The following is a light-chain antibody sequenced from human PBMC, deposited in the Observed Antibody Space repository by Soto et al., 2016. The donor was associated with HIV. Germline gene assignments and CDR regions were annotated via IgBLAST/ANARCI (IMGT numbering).Light chain of an antibody. Sequence: DIQMTQSPSTLSASVGDRVTITCRASQSISTWLAWYQQKPGKAPKLLIYKASSLESGVPSRFSGSGSGTDFTLKISRVEAEDVGTYYCMQGTQFGGGTRVDIK. CDR3: MQGTQ. CDR2: KAS. CDR1: QSISTW. V-gene: IGKV1-5*03. J-gene: IGKJ4*02.